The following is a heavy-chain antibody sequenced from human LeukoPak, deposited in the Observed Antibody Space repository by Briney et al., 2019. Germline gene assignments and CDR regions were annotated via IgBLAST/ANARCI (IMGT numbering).Heavy chain of an antibody. V-gene: IGHV3-64*04. Sequence: GGSLRLSCAASGFTFSRYAMHWVRQAPGKGLEYVSAISSNGGSTYYADSVKGRFTISRDNSKNTLYLQMNSMRAEDTAENSCVKDGVSSGYATSGYWGQGTLVTVPS. CDR3: VKDGVSSGYATSGY. J-gene: IGHJ4*02. CDR2: ISSNGGST. D-gene: IGHD5-12*01. CDR1: GFTFSRYA.